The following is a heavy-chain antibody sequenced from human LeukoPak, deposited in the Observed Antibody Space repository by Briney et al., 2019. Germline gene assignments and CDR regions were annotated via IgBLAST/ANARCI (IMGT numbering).Heavy chain of an antibody. CDR2: ISDSSGST. CDR1: GFTFSGYY. CDR3: ARASGLGPGAYFDY. V-gene: IGHV3-11*06. J-gene: IGHJ4*02. D-gene: IGHD3-16*01. Sequence: GGSLRLSCAASGFTFSGYYMSWIRQAPAKGMECVSYISDSSGSTSYADSVKGRFTISRDNAKNSLYLQMSSLRADDTAVYYCARASGLGPGAYFDYWGQGTLVTVSS.